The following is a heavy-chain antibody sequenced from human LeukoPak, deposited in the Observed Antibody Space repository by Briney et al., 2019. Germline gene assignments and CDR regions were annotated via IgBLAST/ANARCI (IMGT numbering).Heavy chain of an antibody. V-gene: IGHV1-69*13. Sequence: GASVKVSCKTSGGTFNNYAISWVRQAPGQGLEWVGGIIHIFGTTNYAQKFQGRVTITADGSTRTACMELSSLRSEDTAVYDCAILSSGSTYGYVSGWFDPWGQGPQVTVSS. CDR1: GGTFNNYA. J-gene: IGHJ5*02. CDR3: AILSSGSTYGYVSGWFDP. CDR2: IIHIFGTT. D-gene: IGHD5-18*01.